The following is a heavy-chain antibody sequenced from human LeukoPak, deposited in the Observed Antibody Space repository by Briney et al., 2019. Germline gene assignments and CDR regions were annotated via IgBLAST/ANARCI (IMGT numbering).Heavy chain of an antibody. Sequence: SETLSLTCAVYDGSFSGYSWSWIRQPPGKGLEWIGEINQRRNTNYNPSLKSRVTISIDTSKNQFSLKLSSVTAADTAVYYCARHGWHAWYFDLWGRGTLVTVSS. J-gene: IGHJ2*01. V-gene: IGHV4-34*01. CDR2: INQRRNT. D-gene: IGHD6-19*01. CDR1: DGSFSGYS. CDR3: ARHGWHAWYFDL.